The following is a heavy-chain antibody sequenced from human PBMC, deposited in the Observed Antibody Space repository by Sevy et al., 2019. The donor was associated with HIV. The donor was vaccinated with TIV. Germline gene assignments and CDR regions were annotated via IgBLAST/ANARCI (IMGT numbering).Heavy chain of an antibody. D-gene: IGHD3-22*01. V-gene: IGHV3-11*01. CDR1: GFTFSDYY. CDR2: ISSSGSTI. Sequence: GGSLRLSCAASGFTFSDYYMSWIRQAPGKGLEWVSYISSSGSTIYYADSVKGRFTISRDNTKNSLYLQMNSLRAEDTAVYYCASYIYDSSAAIDYWGQGTLVTVSS. J-gene: IGHJ4*02. CDR3: ASYIYDSSAAIDY.